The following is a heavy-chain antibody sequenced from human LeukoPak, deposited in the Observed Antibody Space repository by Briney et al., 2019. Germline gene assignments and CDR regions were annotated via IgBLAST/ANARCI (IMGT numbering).Heavy chain of an antibody. D-gene: IGHD2-2*01. V-gene: IGHV3-30*18. CDR3: AKDDIGYCSSTSCYGVDY. J-gene: IGHJ4*02. CDR2: ISYDGSNK. CDR1: GFTFSSYG. Sequence: GRSLRLSCAASGFTFSSYGMHWVRQAPGKGLEWVAVISYDGSNKYYADSVKGRFTISGDNSKNTLYLQMNSLRAEDTAVYYCAKDDIGYCSSTSCYGVDYWGQGTLVTVSS.